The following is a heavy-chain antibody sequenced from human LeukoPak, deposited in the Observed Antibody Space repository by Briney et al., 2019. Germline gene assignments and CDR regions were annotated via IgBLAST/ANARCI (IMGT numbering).Heavy chain of an antibody. CDR1: GFTFSGSA. J-gene: IGHJ4*02. CDR2: IRSKANSYAT. D-gene: IGHD3-3*01. Sequence: PGGSLRLSCAASGFTFSGSAMHWVRQASGKWLVWDGRIRSKANSYATAYAASVKGRFTISRDDSKNTAYLQMNSLKTEDTAVYYCTSVYDFWSGRAYWGQGTLVTVSS. V-gene: IGHV3-73*01. CDR3: TSVYDFWSGRAY.